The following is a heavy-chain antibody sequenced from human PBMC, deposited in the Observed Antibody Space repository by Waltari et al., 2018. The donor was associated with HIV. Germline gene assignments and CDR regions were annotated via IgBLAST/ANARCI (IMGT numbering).Heavy chain of an antibody. Sequence: QVQLVQSGAEVKKPGASVRVSCEASGYSFSGFHMHWVRQAPGQRLEWMGRINPKSGGTHYPQKFQGRVTMTRDTSISTAYMDLTSLKSDDTAIYYCARAYVQNDLRGLFDLWGRGTLVTVSS. V-gene: IGHV1-2*06. CDR2: INPKSGGT. CDR1: GYSFSGFH. D-gene: IGHD3-16*01. CDR3: ARAYVQNDLRGLFDL. J-gene: IGHJ2*01.